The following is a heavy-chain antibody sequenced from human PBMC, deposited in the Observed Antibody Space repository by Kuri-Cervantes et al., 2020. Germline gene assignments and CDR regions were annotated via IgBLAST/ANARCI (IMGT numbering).Heavy chain of an antibody. CDR1: GGSISSYY. CDR3: ARGGSGWYYGYYYGMDV. Sequence: SETLSLTCTVSGGSISSYYWSWIRQPPGKGLEWIGYIYYSGSTNYNPSLKSRVTISVDTSKNQFSLKLSSVTAADTAVYYCARGGSGWYYGYYYGMDVWGQGTTVTVSS. J-gene: IGHJ6*02. CDR2: IYYSGST. D-gene: IGHD6-19*01. V-gene: IGHV4-59*01.